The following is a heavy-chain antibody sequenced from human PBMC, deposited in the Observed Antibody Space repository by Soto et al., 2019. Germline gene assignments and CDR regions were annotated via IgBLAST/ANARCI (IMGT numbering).Heavy chain of an antibody. CDR3: ARNGWGMATVGM. CDR1: GFTVSNNY. J-gene: IGHJ4*02. CDR2: IYSGGGT. V-gene: IGHV3-53*01. D-gene: IGHD4-4*01. Sequence: EVQLVESGGGLVQPGGSLRLSCAASGFTVSNNYMNWFRLAPGKGLEWVSLIYSGGGTYYADSVKGRFTISRDNSKNTLYLQMNNLRAEDTALYYCARNGWGMATVGMWGPGTLVTVSS.